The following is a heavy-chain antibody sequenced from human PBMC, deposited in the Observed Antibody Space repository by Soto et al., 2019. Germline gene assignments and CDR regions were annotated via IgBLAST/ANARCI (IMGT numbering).Heavy chain of an antibody. CDR1: GYSFTDYW. CDR2: IYPGDSDT. V-gene: IGHV5-51*01. D-gene: IGHD3-22*01. Sequence: GESLKISCEGSGYSFTDYWIGWVRQMPGKGLEWMGIIYPGDSDTRYSPSFQGQVTISADKSISTAYLQWSSLKASDTAMYYWARRHYYESSGYYNYWGQGTLGTASS. CDR3: ARRHYYESSGYYNY. J-gene: IGHJ4*02.